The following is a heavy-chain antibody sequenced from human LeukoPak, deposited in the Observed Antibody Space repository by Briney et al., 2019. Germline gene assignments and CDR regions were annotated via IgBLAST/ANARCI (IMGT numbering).Heavy chain of an antibody. D-gene: IGHD4-23*01. CDR2: ISSSSSHT. V-gene: IGHV3-11*06. CDR3: ARDSTGVSY. Sequence: GGSLRLSCAASGFTFSDYYMSWIRQAPGKGLEWVSYISSSSSHTNYGDSVRGRFTISRDNAKNSLYLQMNSLRAEDTAVYYCARDSTGVSYWGQGTLVTVSS. CDR1: GFTFSDYY. J-gene: IGHJ4*02.